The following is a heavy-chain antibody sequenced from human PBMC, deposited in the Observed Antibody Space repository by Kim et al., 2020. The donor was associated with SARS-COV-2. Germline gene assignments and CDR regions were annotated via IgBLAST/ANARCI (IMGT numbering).Heavy chain of an antibody. J-gene: IGHJ4*02. CDR1: GFTFSSYA. V-gene: IGHV3-23*01. CDR2: ISGSGGST. Sequence: GGSLRLSCAASGFTFSSYAMSWVRQAPGKGLEWVSAISGSGGSTYYADSVKGRFTISRDNSKNTLYLQMNSLRAEDTAVYYCAKDPGITGTLMPFDYWGQGTLVTVSS. CDR3: AKDPGITGTLMPFDY. D-gene: IGHD1-20*01.